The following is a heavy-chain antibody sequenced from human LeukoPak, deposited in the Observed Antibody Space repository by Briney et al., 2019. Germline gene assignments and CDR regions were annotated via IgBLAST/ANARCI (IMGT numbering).Heavy chain of an antibody. J-gene: IGHJ4*02. CDR3: AIYSGYSYGLRGNPLDY. CDR1: GYTFTSYG. V-gene: IGHV1-18*01. Sequence: ASVKVSCKASGYTFTSYGISWVRQAPGQGLEWMGWISAYSGNTNYAQKLQGRVTMTTDTSTSTAYMELRSLRSDDTAVYYCAIYSGYSYGLRGNPLDYWGQGTLVTVSS. CDR2: ISAYSGNT. D-gene: IGHD5-18*01.